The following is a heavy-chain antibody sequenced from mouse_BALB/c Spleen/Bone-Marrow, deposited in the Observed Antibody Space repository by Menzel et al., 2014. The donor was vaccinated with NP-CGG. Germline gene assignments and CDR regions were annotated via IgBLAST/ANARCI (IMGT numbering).Heavy chain of an antibody. D-gene: IGHD3-3*01. V-gene: IGHV5-12-2*01. CDR3: GRHEAGRGGEVEGWGR. CDR1: GLTFGNYN. CDR2: ISNGGGNT. Sequence: EVQLVESGGDLVQPGGSLKLSCAASGLTFGNYNISWVRQTPEKRLERVAYISNGGGNTYYPDTVKGRFTISRDNAKNALWLQMASLKSEDTAIYYGGRHEAGRGGEVEGWGRGGAG. J-gene: IGHJ1*01.